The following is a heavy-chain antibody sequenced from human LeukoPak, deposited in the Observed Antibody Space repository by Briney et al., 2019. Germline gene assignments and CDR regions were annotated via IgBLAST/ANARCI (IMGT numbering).Heavy chain of an antibody. Sequence: PSEALSLTCILSGGSISSYYWSWIRPPAGGGRGWSGRIYTSGSTNYNPSLKSRVTISGDKSKNQLSLQLSSVTAEDTAVYYCARVPIYYYDSSGYRDSFDIWGQGTMVTVSS. CDR2: IYTSGST. J-gene: IGHJ3*02. V-gene: IGHV4-4*07. CDR1: GGSISSYY. CDR3: ARVPIYYYDSSGYRDSFDI. D-gene: IGHD3-22*01.